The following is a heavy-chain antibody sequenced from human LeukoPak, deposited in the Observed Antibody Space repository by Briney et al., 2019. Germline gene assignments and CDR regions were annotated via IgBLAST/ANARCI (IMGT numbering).Heavy chain of an antibody. D-gene: IGHD4-17*01. V-gene: IGHV3-21*01. CDR2: ISSSSSSYI. J-gene: IGHJ6*02. CDR1: GFTFSSYS. Sequence: GGSLKLSCAASGFTFSSYSMNWVRQAPGKGLEWVSSISSSSSSYIYYADSVKGRFTISRDNAKNSLYLQMNSLRAEDTAVYYCARDPDDYGEGMDVWGQGTTVTVSS. CDR3: ARDPDDYGEGMDV.